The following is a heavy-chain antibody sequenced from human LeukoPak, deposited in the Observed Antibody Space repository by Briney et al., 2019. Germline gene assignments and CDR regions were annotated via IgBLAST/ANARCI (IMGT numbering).Heavy chain of an antibody. V-gene: IGHV1-2*02. CDR1: GYTFTGYY. CDR3: ARDAVLAAAGHDCPDY. Sequence: ASVKVSCKASGYTFTGYYMHWVRQAPGQGLEWMGWINPNSGGTNYAQKFQGRVTMTRDTSISTAYMELSRLRSDDTAVYYCARDAVLAAAGHDCPDYWGQGTLVTVSS. J-gene: IGHJ4*02. CDR2: INPNSGGT. D-gene: IGHD6-13*01.